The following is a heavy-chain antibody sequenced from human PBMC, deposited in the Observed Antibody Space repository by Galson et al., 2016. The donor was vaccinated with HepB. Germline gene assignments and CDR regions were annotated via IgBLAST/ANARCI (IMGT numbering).Heavy chain of an antibody. J-gene: IGHJ4*02. CDR3: AREGDFSGYYLLSY. V-gene: IGHV3-7*03. D-gene: IGHD3-22*01. Sequence: SLRLSCAASGFTFSNYWMSWVRQAPGKGLEWVANIKQDGSEKYYVGSVKGRFTISRDNAKNSLYLQMYSLRAEDTAVYYCAREGDFSGYYLLSYWGQGTLVTVSS. CDR1: GFTFSNYW. CDR2: IKQDGSEK.